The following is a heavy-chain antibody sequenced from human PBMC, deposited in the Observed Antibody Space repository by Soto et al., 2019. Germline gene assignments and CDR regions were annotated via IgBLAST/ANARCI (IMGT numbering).Heavy chain of an antibody. CDR3: AKDRQWLPSFDY. V-gene: IGHV3-30*18. Sequence: GGSLRLSCAASGFTFSSYGMHWVRQAPGKGLEWVAVISNVGSNKYYADSVKGRFTISRDNSKNTLHLQMNSLRAEDTAVYYCAKDRQWLPSFDYWGQGTPVTVSS. CDR2: ISNVGSNK. D-gene: IGHD5-12*01. J-gene: IGHJ4*02. CDR1: GFTFSSYG.